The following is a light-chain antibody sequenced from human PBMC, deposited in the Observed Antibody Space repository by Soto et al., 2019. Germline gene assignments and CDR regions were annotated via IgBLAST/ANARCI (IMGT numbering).Light chain of an antibody. J-gene: IGKJ5*01. V-gene: IGKV3-20*01. CDR2: GTS. CDR3: QRYGSSPLIT. CDR1: QSVSSSS. Sequence: TVLTQSPGTLSLSPGERATLSCRAIQSVSSSSLAWYQQRPGQAPRLFIYGTSSRANGIPDRFSGSGSGTDLTLTISRLEPEDFAVYFCQRYGSSPLITFGQGTRLEIK.